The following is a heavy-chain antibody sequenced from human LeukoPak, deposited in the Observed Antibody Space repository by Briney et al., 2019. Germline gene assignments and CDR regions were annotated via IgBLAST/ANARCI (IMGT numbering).Heavy chain of an antibody. J-gene: IGHJ4*02. CDR2: INWNGGST. Sequence: GGSLRLSCVASGFSFSSNAMSWVRQAPGKGLEWVSGINWNGGSTGYADSVKGRFTISRDNAKNSLHLQMNSLRAEDTALYYCASLVGATPYWGQGTLVTVSS. D-gene: IGHD1-26*01. CDR1: GFSFSSNA. CDR3: ASLVGATPY. V-gene: IGHV3-20*04.